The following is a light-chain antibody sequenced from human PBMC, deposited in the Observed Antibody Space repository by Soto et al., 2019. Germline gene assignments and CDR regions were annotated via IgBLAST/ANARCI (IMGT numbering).Light chain of an antibody. J-gene: IGKJ3*01. CDR3: QQSYSTPFT. V-gene: IGKV1-39*01. Sequence: DIQMTQSPSSLSASVGDRVTITCRASQSISSYLNWYQQKPGKAPKLLIYAASTLQSGVPSRFSGRASGTDFTLTISSLQPEDFATYYCQQSYSTPFTFGPGTKVDIK. CDR1: QSISSY. CDR2: AAS.